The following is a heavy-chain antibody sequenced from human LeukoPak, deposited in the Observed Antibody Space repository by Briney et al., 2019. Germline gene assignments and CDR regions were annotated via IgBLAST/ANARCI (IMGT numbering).Heavy chain of an antibody. V-gene: IGHV3-23*01. CDR1: GVIISSYA. CDR2: INGRGDNT. Sequence: PGGSLRLSCAASGVIISSYAMSWVRQAPGKGLEWVSAINGRGDNTYYADFVKGRFTISRDNSKSTVYLQMNRLRTEDTAVYYRAKDRVSPGFNWFDPWGQGTLVTVSS. CDR3: AKDRVSPGFNWFDP. D-gene: IGHD2/OR15-2a*01. J-gene: IGHJ5*02.